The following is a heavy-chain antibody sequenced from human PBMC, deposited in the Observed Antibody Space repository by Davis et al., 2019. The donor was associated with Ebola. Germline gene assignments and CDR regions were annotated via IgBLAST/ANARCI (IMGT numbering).Heavy chain of an antibody. D-gene: IGHD6-13*01. J-gene: IGHJ4*02. Sequence: ASVKVSCKASGYTFTSYGISWVRQAPGQGLEWMGWISAYNGNTNYAQKLQGRVTMTTDTSTSTAYMELRSLRSDDTAVYYCAREEEETAAGTPGFDYWGQGTLVTVSS. CDR3: AREEEETAAGTPGFDY. CDR1: GYTFTSYG. CDR2: ISAYNGNT. V-gene: IGHV1-18*01.